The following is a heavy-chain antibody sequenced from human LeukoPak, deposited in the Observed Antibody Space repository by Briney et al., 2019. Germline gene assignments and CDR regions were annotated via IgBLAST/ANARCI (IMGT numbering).Heavy chain of an antibody. J-gene: IGHJ4*02. CDR3: ARNAYDSSGYWDY. CDR1: GGSISSSSYY. Sequence: SETLSLTCTVSGGSISSSSYYWGWIRQPPGKGLEWIGSIYYSGSTYYNPSLKSRVTISVDTSKNQFSLKLSSVTAADTAVYYCARNAYDSSGYWDYWGQGTLVTVSS. D-gene: IGHD3-22*01. CDR2: IYYSGST. V-gene: IGHV4-39*07.